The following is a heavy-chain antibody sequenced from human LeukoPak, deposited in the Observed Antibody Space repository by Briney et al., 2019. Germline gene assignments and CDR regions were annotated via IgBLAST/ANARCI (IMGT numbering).Heavy chain of an antibody. J-gene: IGHJ4*02. CDR2: IYYSGST. CDR3: AGGYYPPPFDY. CDR1: GGSISSYY. D-gene: IGHD3-22*01. V-gene: IGHV4-59*01. Sequence: SETLSLTCTVSGGSISSYYWSWIRQPPGKGLEWIGYIYYSGSTTYNPSLKSRVTISVDTSKNQFSLKLSSVTAADTAVYYCAGGYYPPPFDYWGQGTLVTVSS.